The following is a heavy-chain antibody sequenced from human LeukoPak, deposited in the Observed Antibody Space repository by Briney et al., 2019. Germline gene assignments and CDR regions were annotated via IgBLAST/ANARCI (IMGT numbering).Heavy chain of an antibody. CDR1: GFTFSSYW. CDR2: INHNGNVN. J-gene: IGHJ4*02. V-gene: IGHV3-7*01. Sequence: GGSLRLSCAASGFTFSSYWMNWARQAPGKGLEWVASINHNGNVNYYVDSVKGRFTISRDNAKNSLYLQMNSLRPEDTALYYCARGLGYGGNSLPDYWGQGTLVTVSS. CDR3: ARGLGYGGNSLPDY. D-gene: IGHD4-23*01.